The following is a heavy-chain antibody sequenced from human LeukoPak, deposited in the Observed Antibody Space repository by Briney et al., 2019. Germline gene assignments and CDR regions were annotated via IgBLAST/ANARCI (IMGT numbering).Heavy chain of an antibody. CDR2: IFYSGST. CDR1: GGSISSYY. D-gene: IGHD1-26*01. J-gene: IGHJ4*02. Sequence: SETLPLTCTVPGGSISSYYWSWIRQPPGKGLEWIGYIFYSGSTNYNPSLKSRVTISVDTSKNQFSLKLSSVTAADTAVYYCARARRDLLAFDLWGQGTLVTVSS. CDR3: ARARRDLLAFDL. V-gene: IGHV4-59*01.